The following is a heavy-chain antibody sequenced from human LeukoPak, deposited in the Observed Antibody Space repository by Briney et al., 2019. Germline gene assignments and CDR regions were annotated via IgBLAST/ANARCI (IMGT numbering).Heavy chain of an antibody. D-gene: IGHD7-27*01. Sequence: GGSLRLSCAASGFTVSSNYMSWVRQAPGKGLEWVSVIYSGGSTYYADSVKGRFTISRDNSKNTLYLQMNSLRAEDTAVYYCARDAVAGTGNFDYWGQGTLVTVSS. CDR3: ARDAVAGTGNFDY. CDR1: GFTVSSNY. CDR2: IYSGGST. J-gene: IGHJ4*02. V-gene: IGHV3-66*01.